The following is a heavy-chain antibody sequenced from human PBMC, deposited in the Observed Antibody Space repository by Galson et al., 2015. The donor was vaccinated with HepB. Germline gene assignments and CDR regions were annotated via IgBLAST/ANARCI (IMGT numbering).Heavy chain of an antibody. Sequence: SETLSLTCTVSGGSISSSSYYWGWIRQPPGKGLEWIGSIYYSGSTYYNPSLKSRVTISVDTSKNQFSLKLSSVTAADTAVYYCARQSGVVPAAPYGYYGMDVWGQGTTVTVSS. D-gene: IGHD2-2*01. V-gene: IGHV4-39*01. CDR1: GGSISSSSYY. CDR3: ARQSGVVPAAPYGYYGMDV. J-gene: IGHJ6*02. CDR2: IYYSGST.